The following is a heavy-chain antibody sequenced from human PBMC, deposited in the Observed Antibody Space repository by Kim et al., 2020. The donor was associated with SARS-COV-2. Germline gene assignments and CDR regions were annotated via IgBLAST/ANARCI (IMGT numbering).Heavy chain of an antibody. D-gene: IGHD3-10*01. J-gene: IGHJ4*02. CDR1: GGSFSGYY. Sequence: SETLSLTCAVNGGSFSGYYWSWIRQPPGKGLEWIGEINHSGSTNYNPSLKSRVTISVDTSKNQFSLKLSSVTAADTAVYYCASSSHMVRGVISLALDYWGQGTLVTVSS. CDR3: ASSSHMVRGVISLALDY. V-gene: IGHV4-34*01. CDR2: INHSGST.